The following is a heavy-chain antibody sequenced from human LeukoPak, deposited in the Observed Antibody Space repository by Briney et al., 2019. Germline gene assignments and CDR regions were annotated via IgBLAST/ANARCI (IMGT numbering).Heavy chain of an antibody. CDR3: ARAYCSSTSCRNWFDP. CDR1: GGSFSGYY. CDR2: INHSGST. D-gene: IGHD2-2*01. V-gene: IGHV4-34*01. Sequence: SETLSLTCAVYGGSFSGYYWSWIRQPPGKGLEWIGEINHSGSTNYNPSLKSRVTISVDTSKNQFSLKLSSVTAADTAVYYSARAYCSSTSCRNWFDPWGQGTLVTVSS. J-gene: IGHJ5*02.